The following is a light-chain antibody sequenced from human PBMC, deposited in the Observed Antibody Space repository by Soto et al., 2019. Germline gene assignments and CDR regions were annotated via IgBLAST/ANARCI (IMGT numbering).Light chain of an antibody. J-gene: IGLJ1*01. Sequence: GLTQPASVSGSPGQSITISCTGTISDVGGNKFVSWYQQYPGKAPKLMICDVSNRPSGVSNRFSGSKSGNTASLTISGLQAEDEADYYCSSFTGTNYVFGTGTKVTV. CDR2: DVS. V-gene: IGLV2-14*03. CDR1: ISDVGGNKF. CDR3: SSFTGTNYV.